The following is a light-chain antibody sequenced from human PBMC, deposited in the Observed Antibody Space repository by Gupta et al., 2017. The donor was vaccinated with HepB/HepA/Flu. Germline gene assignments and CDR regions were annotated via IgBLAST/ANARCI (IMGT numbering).Light chain of an antibody. CDR1: QTIRTN. CDR3: QQYNNWPRT. CDR2: GAS. Sequence: EVVMTQSPATLSVSPGERATLSCRASQTIRTNLAWYQQKSGQAPRLLIYGASTRATDIPGRFSGSGSGTDFTLTISSLQSEDFAVYYCQQYNNWPRTFGQGTKVEIK. J-gene: IGKJ1*01. V-gene: IGKV3-15*01.